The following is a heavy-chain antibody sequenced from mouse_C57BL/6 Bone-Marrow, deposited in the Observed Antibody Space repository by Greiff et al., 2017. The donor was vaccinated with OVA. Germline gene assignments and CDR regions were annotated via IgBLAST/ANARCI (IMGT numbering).Heavy chain of an antibody. V-gene: IGHV5-9*01. CDR2: ISGGGGNT. J-gene: IGHJ2*01. CDR3: ARVGTMVTGGYYFDY. D-gene: IGHD2-2*01. Sequence: EVKVVESGGGLVKPGGSLKLSCAASGFTFSSYTMSWVRQTPEKRLEWVATISGGGGNTYYPDSVKGRFTISRDNAKNTLYLQMSSLRSEDTALYYCARVGTMVTGGYYFDYWGQGTTLTVSS. CDR1: GFTFSSYT.